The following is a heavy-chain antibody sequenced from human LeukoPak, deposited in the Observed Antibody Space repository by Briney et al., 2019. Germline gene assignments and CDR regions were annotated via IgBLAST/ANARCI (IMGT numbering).Heavy chain of an antibody. J-gene: IGHJ4*02. V-gene: IGHV3-23*01. CDR2: LSGGGDSR. Sequence: GGSLRLSCAASGFAFSNYAMSWVRQAPGKGLEWVSSLSGGGDSRYYADSVMGRFTISRDNSKNTLYLQMNSLRAEDTDVYYCAKAVRSMVTGGGYFDSWGQGTLVTVSS. CDR1: GFAFSNYA. CDR3: AKAVRSMVTGGGYFDS. D-gene: IGHD3-10*01.